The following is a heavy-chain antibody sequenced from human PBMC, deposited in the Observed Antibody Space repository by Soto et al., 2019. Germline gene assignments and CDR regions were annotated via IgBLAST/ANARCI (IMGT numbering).Heavy chain of an antibody. J-gene: IGHJ4*02. V-gene: IGHV1-3*05. CDR1: GYTFTSYA. CDR2: INAGNGNT. Sequence: QVQLGQSGAEEKKPGASVKGSCKASGYTFTSYAMHWVRQAPGQRLEWMGWINAGNGNTKYSQKFQGRATITRDTSASTDYMELSILRSEDTAEYYCAGGVAPYSFDFWGQGTLVTVS. CDR3: AGGVAPYSFDF. D-gene: IGHD2-15*01.